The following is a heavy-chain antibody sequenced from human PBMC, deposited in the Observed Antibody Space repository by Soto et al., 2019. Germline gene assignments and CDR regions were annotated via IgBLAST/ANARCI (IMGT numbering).Heavy chain of an antibody. CDR1: GGSISSGGYY. CDR2: IYYSGST. CDR3: ARDAETTVNTGGTDYYYYYGMDV. D-gene: IGHD4-17*01. Sequence: SGTLSLTCTVSGGSISSGGYYWSWIRQHPGKGLEGSGYIYYSGSTYYNPSLKSRVTIYGDTSKNQFSLKLSYATAADEAVYYCARDAETTVNTGGTDYYYYYGMDVWGQGTTVTVSS. V-gene: IGHV4-31*03. J-gene: IGHJ6*02.